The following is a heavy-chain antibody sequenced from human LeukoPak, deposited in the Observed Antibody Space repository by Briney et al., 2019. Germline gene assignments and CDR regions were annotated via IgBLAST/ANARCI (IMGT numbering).Heavy chain of an antibody. CDR1: GFTFSDYY. CDR3: ARDRGSGWYFDY. Sequence: GGSLRLSCAASGFTFSDYYMSWIRQAPGRGLEWVSYISSSGSTIYYADSVKGRFTISRDNAKNSLYLQMNSLRAEDTAVYHCARDRGSGWYFDYWGQGTLVTVSS. CDR2: ISSSGSTI. D-gene: IGHD6-19*01. J-gene: IGHJ4*02. V-gene: IGHV3-11*04.